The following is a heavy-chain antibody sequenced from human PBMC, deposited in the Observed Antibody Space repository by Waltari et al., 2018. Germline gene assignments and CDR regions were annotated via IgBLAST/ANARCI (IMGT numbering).Heavy chain of an antibody. CDR1: GYTLTELS. D-gene: IGHD3-10*01. J-gene: IGHJ4*02. CDR2: FDPEDGDT. CDR3: ATVVRGLPDRSFDY. V-gene: IGHV1-24*01. Sequence: QVQLVQSGAEVKKPGASVKVSCKVSGYTLTELSMHWVRQAPGKGLEWMGGFDPEDGDTIYAQKFQGRVTMTEDISTDTAYMELSSLRSEDTAVYYCATVVRGLPDRSFDYWGQGTLVTVSS.